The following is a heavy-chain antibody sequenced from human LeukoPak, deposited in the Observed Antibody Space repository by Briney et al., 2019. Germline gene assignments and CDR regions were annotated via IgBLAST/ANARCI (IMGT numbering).Heavy chain of an antibody. D-gene: IGHD1-26*01. J-gene: IGHJ4*02. CDR3: AKDRRVSGATGLGYFDC. Sequence: GGALRLSCAASGFTFSSYAMNWVRQAPGKGLEWVSAFGSTGGSTYYADTVKGWFTISRDTSKITLSLQMNSLRAEDTAAYYCAKDRRVSGATGLGYFDCWGQGTLVTV. V-gene: IGHV3-23*01. CDR1: GFTFSSYA. CDR2: FGSTGGST.